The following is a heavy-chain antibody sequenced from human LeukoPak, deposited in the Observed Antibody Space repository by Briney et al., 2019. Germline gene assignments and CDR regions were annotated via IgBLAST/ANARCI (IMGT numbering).Heavy chain of an antibody. CDR3: ARATTTVVSSYWYFEL. CDR1: GDSVSSNSAA. Sequence: SQTLSLTCAISGDSVSSNSAAWNWIRQSPSRGLEWLGRTYYRSKWYNDYAVSVKNRITINADTSKNQFSLQLNSVTPEDTAVYYCARATTTVVSSYWYFELWGRGTLVTVSS. J-gene: IGHJ2*01. V-gene: IGHV6-1*01. D-gene: IGHD4-23*01. CDR2: TYYRSKWYN.